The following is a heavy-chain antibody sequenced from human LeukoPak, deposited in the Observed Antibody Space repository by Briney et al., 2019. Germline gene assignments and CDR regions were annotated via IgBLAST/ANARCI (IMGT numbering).Heavy chain of an antibody. V-gene: IGHV3-74*01. CDR1: GFTFNSYW. CDR2: INSDGSST. J-gene: IGHJ5*02. D-gene: IGHD6-13*01. CDR3: ARDLQAWYSSSWYTNTNWFDP. Sequence: GGSLRLSCAASGFTFNSYWMHWVRQAPGKGLVWVSRINSDGSSTAYADSVKGRFTISRDNVKNTLYLQMNSLRAEDTAVYYCARDLQAWYSSSWYTNTNWFDPWGQGTLVTVSS.